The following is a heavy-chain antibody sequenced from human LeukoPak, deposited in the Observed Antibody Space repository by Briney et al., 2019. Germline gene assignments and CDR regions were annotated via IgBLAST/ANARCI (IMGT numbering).Heavy chain of an antibody. CDR3: ARDGGDFWSGYYFDY. CDR1: GGTFSSYA. Sequence: SVKVSCKASGGTFSSYAISWVRQAPGQGPEWMGRIIPILGIANYAQKFQGRVTITADKSTSTAYMELSSLRSEDTAVYYCARDGGDFWSGYYFDYWGQGTLVTVSS. D-gene: IGHD3-3*01. CDR2: IIPILGIA. J-gene: IGHJ4*02. V-gene: IGHV1-69*04.